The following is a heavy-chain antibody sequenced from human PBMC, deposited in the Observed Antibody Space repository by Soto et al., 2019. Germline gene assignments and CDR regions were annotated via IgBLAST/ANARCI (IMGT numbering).Heavy chain of an antibody. D-gene: IGHD3-16*01. J-gene: IGHJ4*02. CDR2: IWYDGSNK. CDR1: GFTFSSYG. V-gene: IGHV3-33*01. Sequence: GGSLRLSCAASGFTFSSYGMHWVRQAPGKGLEWVAVIWYDGSNKYYADSVKGRFTISRDNSKNTLYLQMNSLRAEDTAVYYCSRDLLGGGGHDYWGQGTLVTVSS. CDR3: SRDLLGGGGHDY.